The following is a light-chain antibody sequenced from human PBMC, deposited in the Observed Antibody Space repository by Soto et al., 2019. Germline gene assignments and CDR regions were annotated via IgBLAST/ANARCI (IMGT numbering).Light chain of an antibody. V-gene: IGKV3-15*01. CDR3: QQFNNWPPT. CDR1: QSVSYN. CDR2: GAS. J-gene: IGKJ1*01. Sequence: EIVMTQSQATLSVSPGERGTLSCRASQSVSYNLAWYQQKPGQAPRLLFFGASTRATGIPDRFSGSGSGTDFTLTISSLESEDFAVYYCQQFNNWPPTFGQGTKVDIK.